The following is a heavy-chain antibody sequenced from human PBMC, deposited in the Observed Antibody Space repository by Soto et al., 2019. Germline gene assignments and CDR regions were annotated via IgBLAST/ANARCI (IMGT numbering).Heavy chain of an antibody. V-gene: IGHV1-69*12. J-gene: IGHJ4*02. CDR1: GGTLSSYA. CDR3: ARGHDYVWGSYRLDH. D-gene: IGHD3-16*02. Sequence: QVQLVQSGAEVKKPGSSVKVSCKASGGTLSSYAISWVRQAPGQGLEWMGGIIPTFATTDNARKFQDRVTITADESMSTVYMELSSLRSEDTAIYYCARGHDYVWGSYRLDHWGQGTQVTVSS. CDR2: IIPTFATT.